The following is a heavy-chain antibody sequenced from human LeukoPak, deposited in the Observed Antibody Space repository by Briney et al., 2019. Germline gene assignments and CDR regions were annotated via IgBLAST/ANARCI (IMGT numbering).Heavy chain of an antibody. V-gene: IGHV1-69*13. CDR2: IIPIFGTA. Sequence: SVKVSCKASGGTFSSYAISWVRQAPGQGLEWMGGIIPIFGTANYAQKFQGRVTITADESTSTAYMELSSLRSEETAVYYCAKRGYCSGGSCSDYWGQGTLVTVSS. D-gene: IGHD2-15*01. CDR1: GGTFSSYA. CDR3: AKRGYCSGGSCSDY. J-gene: IGHJ4*02.